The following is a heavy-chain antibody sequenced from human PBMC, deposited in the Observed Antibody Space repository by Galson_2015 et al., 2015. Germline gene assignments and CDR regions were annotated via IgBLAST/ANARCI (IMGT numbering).Heavy chain of an antibody. CDR2: IHSGGAT. Sequence: SLRLSCAAYGFTVSTNYMSWVRQPPRKGLQWVSVIHSGGATYYADFVKGRFTISRDNSKNTVYLQMNSLRAEDTAVYYCARTTAMAPGYFGIDVWGQGTTVTVSS. D-gene: IGHD6-19*01. J-gene: IGHJ6*02. CDR1: GFTVSTNY. V-gene: IGHV3-53*01. CDR3: ARTTAMAPGYFGIDV.